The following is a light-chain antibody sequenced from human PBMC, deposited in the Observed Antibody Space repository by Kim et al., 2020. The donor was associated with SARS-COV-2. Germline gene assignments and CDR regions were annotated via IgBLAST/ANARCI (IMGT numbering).Light chain of an antibody. V-gene: IGLV2-14*03. Sequence: GQPITISCTGTSSDVGGYNYVSWYQQHPGKAPKLMIYAVSNRPSGVSNRFSGSKSGNTASLTISGLQAEDEANYYCSSYTSTTTLIFGGGTKVTVL. J-gene: IGLJ2*01. CDR2: AVS. CDR1: SSDVGGYNY. CDR3: SSYTSTTTLI.